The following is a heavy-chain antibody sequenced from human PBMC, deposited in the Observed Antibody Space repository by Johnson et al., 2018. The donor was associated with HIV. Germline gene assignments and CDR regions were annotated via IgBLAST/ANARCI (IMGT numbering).Heavy chain of an antibody. Sequence: QVQLVESGGGLVQPGGSLRLSCAASGFTFSDFYMSWIRQAPGRGLEWISYISTTGTTIYYAESVKGRFTISRDNAKNSLYVQMNSLRVEDTAVYYCARANLSPFGGVNDAFDVWGQGTMVTVSS. CDR1: GFTFSDFY. V-gene: IGHV3-11*04. D-gene: IGHD3-16*01. CDR3: ARANLSPFGGVNDAFDV. J-gene: IGHJ3*01. CDR2: ISTTGTTI.